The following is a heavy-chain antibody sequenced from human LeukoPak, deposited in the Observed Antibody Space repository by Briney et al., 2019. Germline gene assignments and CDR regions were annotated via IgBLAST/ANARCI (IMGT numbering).Heavy chain of an antibody. J-gene: IGHJ4*02. V-gene: IGHV4-59*08. CDR1: GGSISSYY. CDR3: ARHAAFAEYQSHLTHFDY. Sequence: SETLSLTCTVSGGSISSYYWSWLRQPPGKRLEWIGYIYHSGSTNYNSSLKSRVTISVDTSKNQFSLKLSSVTAADTAVYYCARHAAFAEYQSHLTHFDYWGQGTLVTVSS. CDR2: IYHSGST. D-gene: IGHD2-2*01.